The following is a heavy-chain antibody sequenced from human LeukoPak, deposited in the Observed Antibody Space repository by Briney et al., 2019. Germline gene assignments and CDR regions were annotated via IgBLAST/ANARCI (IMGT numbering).Heavy chain of an antibody. CDR1: GYTFTSYG. CDR3: ARVSDDYVWDSDSLASGFNFDY. V-gene: IGHV1-18*04. CDR2: ISAYNGNT. J-gene: IGHJ4*02. Sequence: VASVRVSCTASGYTFTSYGISWVRQAPGQGLEWMGWISAYNGNTNYAQTLQGRVTMTTDTSTSTAYMELSSLRSDDTAVYYWARVSDDYVWDSDSLASGFNFDYWGQGTLVTVAS. D-gene: IGHD3-16*01.